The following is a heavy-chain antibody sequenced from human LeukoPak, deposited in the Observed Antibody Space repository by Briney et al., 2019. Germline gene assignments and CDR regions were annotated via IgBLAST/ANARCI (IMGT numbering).Heavy chain of an antibody. D-gene: IGHD4-17*01. J-gene: IGHJ2*01. CDR2: INPILGIA. CDR3: AREGSTVPWYFDL. V-gene: IGHV1-69*04. Sequence: SVKVSCKTSGGTFSSYAISWVRQAPGQGLEWMGRINPILGIANYAQKFQGRVTITADKSTNTAYMQLSSLRSEDTAVYYCAREGSTVPWYFDLWGRGTLVTVSS. CDR1: GGTFSSYA.